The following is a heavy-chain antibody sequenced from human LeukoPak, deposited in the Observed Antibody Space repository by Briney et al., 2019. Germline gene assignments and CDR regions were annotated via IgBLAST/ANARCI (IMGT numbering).Heavy chain of an antibody. CDR2: ISGNGGAT. J-gene: IGHJ4*02. Sequence: GGSLRLSCEASGFTFIRYAMNWVRQAPGKRPESVSVISGNGGATYYADSVKGRFTISRDNAKNTLYLQKDSLRAEDTAVYYCAKRPIVAASGPYFFDYWGQGTLVAVSS. D-gene: IGHD2-15*01. CDR1: GFTFIRYA. CDR3: AKRPIVAASGPYFFDY. V-gene: IGHV3-23*01.